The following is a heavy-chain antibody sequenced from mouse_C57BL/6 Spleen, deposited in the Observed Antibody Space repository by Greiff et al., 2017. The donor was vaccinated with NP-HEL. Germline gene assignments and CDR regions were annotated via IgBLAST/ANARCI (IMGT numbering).Heavy chain of an antibody. CDR3: TREGLEGSYWYFDV. V-gene: IGHV5-9-1*02. J-gene: IGHJ1*03. Sequence: EVQLVESGEGLVKPGGSLKLSCAASGFTFSSYAMSWVRQTPEKRLEWVAYISSGGDYIYYADTVKGRFTISRDNARNTLYLQMSSLKSEDTAMYYCTREGLEGSYWYFDVWGTGTTVTVSS. CDR1: GFTFSSYA. D-gene: IGHD2-4*01. CDR2: ISSGGDYI.